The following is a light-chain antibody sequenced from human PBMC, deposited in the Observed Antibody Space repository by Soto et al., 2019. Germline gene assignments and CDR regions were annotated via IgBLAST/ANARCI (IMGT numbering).Light chain of an antibody. CDR2: EGS. J-gene: IGLJ1*01. CDR1: SSDVGSYNL. CDR3: CSYAGSSTS. Sequence: QSVLTQPASVSGSPGQSITISCTGTSSDVGSYNLVSWYQQHPGKAPKLMIYEGSKRPSGVSNRFSGSKSGNTASLPISGLQAEDEADYYCCSYAGSSTSFGTGTKVTVL. V-gene: IGLV2-23*01.